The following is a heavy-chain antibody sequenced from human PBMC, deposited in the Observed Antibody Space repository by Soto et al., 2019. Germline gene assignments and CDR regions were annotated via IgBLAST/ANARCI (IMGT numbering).Heavy chain of an antibody. J-gene: IGHJ6*02. V-gene: IGHV1-18*01. Sequence: ASVKVSCKASGYTFTSYGISWVRQAPGQGLEWMGWISAYNGNTNYAQKLQGRVTMTTDTSTSTAYMELKGLRSDDTAVYYCARDQVRSFGVVTIYYYYGMDVWGQGTTVTVSS. D-gene: IGHD3-3*01. CDR1: GYTFTSYG. CDR2: ISAYNGNT. CDR3: ARDQVRSFGVVTIYYYYGMDV.